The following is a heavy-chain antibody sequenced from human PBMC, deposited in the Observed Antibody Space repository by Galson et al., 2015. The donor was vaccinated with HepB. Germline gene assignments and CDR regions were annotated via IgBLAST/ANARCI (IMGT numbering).Heavy chain of an antibody. CDR1: GYTFTNYD. Sequence: SVKVSCRASGYTFTNYDISWVRQAPGQGLEWMGWISAYNGNTNYAQKLQGRVTMTTDTSTSTAYMELRSLRSDDTAVYFCARGDYYDTTGYYYPLNYWGQGTLVTVSS. J-gene: IGHJ4*02. CDR3: ARGDYYDTTGYYYPLNY. V-gene: IGHV1-18*01. D-gene: IGHD3-22*01. CDR2: ISAYNGNT.